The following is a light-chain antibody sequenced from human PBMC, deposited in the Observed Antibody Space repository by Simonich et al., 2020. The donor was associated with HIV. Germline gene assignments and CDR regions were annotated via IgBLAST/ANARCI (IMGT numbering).Light chain of an antibody. CDR1: QCVSSN. Sequence: EIVVTQSPATLSVSPGQRATLSCRASQCVSSNLAWFQPKPGQAPRLLIYGASTGATGIPARFSGSGSGTEFTLTISSLQAEDVAVYYCQQYYTTPFTFGPGTTVDIK. V-gene: IGKV3-15*01. CDR2: GAS. J-gene: IGKJ3*01. CDR3: QQYYTTPFT.